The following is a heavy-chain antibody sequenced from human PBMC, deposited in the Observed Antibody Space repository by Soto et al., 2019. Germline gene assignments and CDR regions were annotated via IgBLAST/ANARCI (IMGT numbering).Heavy chain of an antibody. CDR1: GFSLSTSGVG. Sequence: SGPTLVHPTQTLTLTCTFSGFSLSTSGVGVGWIRQPPGKALEWLALIYSDDGKRYSPSLKSRLTITKDTAKNQVVLTMTNMDPVDTATYYCAHSGSYRIAAAPCGMDVWGQGTTVTVSS. CDR2: IYSDDGK. D-gene: IGHD6-13*01. CDR3: AHSGSYRIAAAPCGMDV. V-gene: IGHV2-5*02. J-gene: IGHJ6*02.